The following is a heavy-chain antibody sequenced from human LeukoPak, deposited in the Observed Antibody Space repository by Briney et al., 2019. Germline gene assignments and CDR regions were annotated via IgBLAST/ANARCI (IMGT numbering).Heavy chain of an antibody. D-gene: IGHD3-22*01. CDR3: ARGADSSGYYSIFYFDY. J-gene: IGHJ4*02. V-gene: IGHV4-59*01. CDR1: GGSISNYY. CDR2: IHSSGST. Sequence: SETLSLTCTVSGGSISNYYWSWIRQTPGKGLEWIGYIHSSGSTNYNPSLKSRVTISVDTSKNQFSLKLSSVTAADTAVYYCARGADSSGYYSIFYFDYWGQGTLVTVSS.